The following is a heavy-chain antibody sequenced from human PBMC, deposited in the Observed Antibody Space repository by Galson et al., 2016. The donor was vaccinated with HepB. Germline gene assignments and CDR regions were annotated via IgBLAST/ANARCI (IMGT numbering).Heavy chain of an antibody. Sequence: VSGGSISSGGYYWSWIRQHPGKGLEWIGYIHYSGSTYYNPPLKSRVIISVDTSTNQFSLKLTSVAAADTAVYYCARSGYSYALSFDYWGQGALVTVSS. CDR3: ARSGYSYALSFDY. J-gene: IGHJ4*02. D-gene: IGHD5-18*01. V-gene: IGHV4-31*02. CDR1: GGSISSGGYY. CDR2: IHYSGST.